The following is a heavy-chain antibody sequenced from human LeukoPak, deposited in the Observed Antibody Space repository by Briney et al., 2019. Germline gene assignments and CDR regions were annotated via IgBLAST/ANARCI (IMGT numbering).Heavy chain of an antibody. CDR3: ARMGGRYYVRAFDY. D-gene: IGHD1-26*01. CDR2: INHSGST. V-gene: IGHV4-34*01. CDR1: GGSFSGYY. Sequence: SETLSLTCAVYGGSFSGYYWSWIRQPPGKGLEWIGEINHSGSTNYNPSLKSRVTISVDTSKNQFSLKLSSVTAADTAVYYCARMGGRYYVRAFDYWGQGTLVTVSS. J-gene: IGHJ4*02.